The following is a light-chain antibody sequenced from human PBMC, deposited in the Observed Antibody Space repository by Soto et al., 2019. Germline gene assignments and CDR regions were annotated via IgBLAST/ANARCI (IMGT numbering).Light chain of an antibody. J-gene: IGLJ3*02. CDR2: DVS. CDR3: QSYDSSLFWV. Sequence: QSALTQPASVSGSPGQSITISCTGTSSDVGSYNYVSWYQQYPGKAPKLMIYDVSNRPSGVSYRFSGSKSGNTASLTISGLQAEDEADYYCQSYDSSLFWVFGGGTKLTVL. V-gene: IGLV2-14*01. CDR1: SSDVGSYNY.